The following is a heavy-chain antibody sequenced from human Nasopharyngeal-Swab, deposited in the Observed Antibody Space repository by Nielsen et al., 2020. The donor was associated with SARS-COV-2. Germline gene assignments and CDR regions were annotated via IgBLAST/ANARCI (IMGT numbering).Heavy chain of an antibody. CDR1: GFTFSSYA. CDR3: ARGHRSISMIVVVIATAHFYFDS. D-gene: IGHD3-22*01. J-gene: IGHJ4*02. Sequence: GSLRLSCAASGFTFSSYAMSWVRQPPGKGLEWIGEINHSGTTSYNPSPKSRVTISSDTSKNQFSLKLSSVTAADTAVYYCARGHRSISMIVVVIATAHFYFDSWGRGTLVTVTS. CDR2: INHSGTT. V-gene: IGHV4-34*01.